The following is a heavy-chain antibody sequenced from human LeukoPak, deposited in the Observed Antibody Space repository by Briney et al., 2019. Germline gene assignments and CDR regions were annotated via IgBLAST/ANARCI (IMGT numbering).Heavy chain of an antibody. D-gene: IGHD3-10*01. CDR2: INPNSGGT. CDR1: GYTFTGYY. V-gene: IGHV1-2*02. CDR3: ARGGAVNYGSGSFGNYYYGMDV. J-gene: IGHJ6*02. Sequence: ASVKVSCKASGYTFTGYYMHWVRQAPGQGLEWMGWINPNSGGTNYAQKFQGRVTMTRDTSISTAYVELSRLRSDDTAVYYCARGGAVNYGSGSFGNYYYGMDVWGQGTTVTVSS.